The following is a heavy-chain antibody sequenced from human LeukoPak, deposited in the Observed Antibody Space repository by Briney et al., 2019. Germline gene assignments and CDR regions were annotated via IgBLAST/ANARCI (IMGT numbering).Heavy chain of an antibody. J-gene: IGHJ6*03. CDR3: ARVFVSYYYVDV. D-gene: IGHD3-16*01. Sequence: PSETLSLTCTVSGGSISSSSYYWGWIRQPPGKGLEWIGSIYYSGSTYYNPSLKSRVSISVDTSKNQFSLKLSSVTAADTAVYYSARVFVSYYYVDVWGKGTTVTVSS. CDR2: IYYSGST. V-gene: IGHV4-39*07. CDR1: GGSISSSSYY.